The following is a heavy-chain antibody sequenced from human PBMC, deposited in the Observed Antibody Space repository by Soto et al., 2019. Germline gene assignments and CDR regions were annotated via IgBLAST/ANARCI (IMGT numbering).Heavy chain of an antibody. V-gene: IGHV3-43*01. J-gene: IGHJ4*02. Sequence: EVQLVESGGVVVQPGGSLRLSCAASGFTFDDYTMHWVRQAPGKGLEWVSLISWDGGSTYYADSVKGRFTISRDNSKNSLYLQMNSLRTEDTALYYCAKDGGVGATTGGFDYWGQGTLVTVSS. CDR1: GFTFDDYT. CDR2: ISWDGGST. D-gene: IGHD1-26*01. CDR3: AKDGGVGATTGGFDY.